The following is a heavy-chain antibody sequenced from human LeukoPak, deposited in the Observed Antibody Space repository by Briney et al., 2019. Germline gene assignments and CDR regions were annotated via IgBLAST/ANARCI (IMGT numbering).Heavy chain of an antibody. Sequence: PSETLSLTCTVSGAXXSXYYXXWIXXXPGXXXXXIXYXSYSGRTNHNPSLKSRVTISADTSKNQFSLKLTSVTAADTAVYYCARHERGAENLDYWGQGTLVTVSS. D-gene: IGHD1-1*01. J-gene: IGHJ4*02. V-gene: IGHV4-59*08. CDR3: ARHERGAENLDY. CDR2: XSYSGRT. CDR1: GAXXSXYY.